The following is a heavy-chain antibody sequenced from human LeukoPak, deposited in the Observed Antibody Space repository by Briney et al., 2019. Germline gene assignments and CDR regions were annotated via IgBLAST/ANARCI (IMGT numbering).Heavy chain of an antibody. V-gene: IGHV3-23*01. CDR3: AKGGCSSTSCGSDY. J-gene: IGHJ4*02. D-gene: IGHD2-2*01. CDR1: GLTFSSYA. Sequence: PGGSLRLSCAASGLTFSSYAMSWVRQAPGKGLEWVSAISGSGGSTYYADSVKGRFTISRDNSKNTLYLQMNSLRAEDTAVYYCAKGGCSSTSCGSDYWGQGTLVTVSS. CDR2: ISGSGGST.